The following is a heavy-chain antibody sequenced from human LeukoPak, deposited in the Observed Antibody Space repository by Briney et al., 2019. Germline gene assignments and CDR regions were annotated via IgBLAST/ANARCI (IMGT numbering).Heavy chain of an antibody. CDR2: ISSSSSTI. J-gene: IGHJ4*02. Sequence: GGSLRLSCAASGFTFGTYAMNWVRQAPGKGLEWVSYISSSSSTIYFPDSVKGRFTISRDNAKNSLYLQMNDRRDEDTAVYYCARDAGSGYFDYWGQGTLVTVSS. D-gene: IGHD6-19*01. CDR3: ARDAGSGYFDY. V-gene: IGHV3-48*02. CDR1: GFTFGTYA.